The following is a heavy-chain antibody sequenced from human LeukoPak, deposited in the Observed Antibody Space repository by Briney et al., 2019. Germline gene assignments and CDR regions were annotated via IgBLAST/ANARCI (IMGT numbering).Heavy chain of an antibody. V-gene: IGHV1-8*01. CDR2: MNPNSGNT. CDR1: GYTFTSYD. J-gene: IGHJ6*02. Sequence: ASVKVSCKASGYTFTSYDINWVRQATGQGLEWMGWMNPNSGNTGYAQKFQGRVTMTRNTSISTAYMELSSLRSEDTAVYYCARGSLRLGELLYHYYGMDVWSQGTTVTVSS. CDR3: ARGSLRLGELLYHYYGMDV. D-gene: IGHD3-16*01.